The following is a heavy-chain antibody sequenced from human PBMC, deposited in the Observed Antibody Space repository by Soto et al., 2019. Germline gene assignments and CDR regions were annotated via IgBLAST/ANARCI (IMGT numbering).Heavy chain of an antibody. J-gene: IGHJ6*02. CDR3: ARGLRRYQLPHGMDV. CDR1: GFIFSSFA. V-gene: IGHV3-30-3*01. Sequence: PGGSLRLSCAASGFIFSSFAMHWVRQAPGKGLEWVAFISYDGTNKYYGDSVEGRFTISRDNSKDTLYLQMNSLRVDDTAVYYSARGLRRYQLPHGMDVWGQGTMVTVSS. D-gene: IGHD2-2*01. CDR2: ISYDGTNK.